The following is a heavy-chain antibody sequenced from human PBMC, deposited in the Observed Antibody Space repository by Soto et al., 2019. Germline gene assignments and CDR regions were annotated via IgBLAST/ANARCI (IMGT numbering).Heavy chain of an antibody. V-gene: IGHV3-15*01. CDR2: IKSKTDGGTT. CDR1: GFTFSDAR. Sequence: EVQLVESGGGLVKPGESLRLCCAASGFTFSDARMTWVRQAPGKGLEWVGRIKSKTDGGTTDYAAPVKGRFTISRDESKNKLYLQMNSLKTEDTAVYYCIGTNYGDYGAYWGQGTLVTVSS. J-gene: IGHJ4*02. CDR3: IGTNYGDYGAY. D-gene: IGHD4-17*01.